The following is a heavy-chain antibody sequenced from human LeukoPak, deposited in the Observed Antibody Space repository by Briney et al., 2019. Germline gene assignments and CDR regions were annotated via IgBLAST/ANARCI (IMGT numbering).Heavy chain of an antibody. CDR3: TTRLTVTFGGVIVFDY. D-gene: IGHD3-16*02. J-gene: IGHJ4*02. Sequence: GGSLRLSCAASAFTFSSYWIHWVRQAPGKGLEWVGRIKSKTDGGTTDYAAPVKGRFTISRDDSKNTLYLQMNSLKTEDTAVYYCTTRLTVTFGGVIVFDYWGQGTLVTVSS. V-gene: IGHV3-15*01. CDR2: IKSKTDGGTT. CDR1: AFTFSSYW.